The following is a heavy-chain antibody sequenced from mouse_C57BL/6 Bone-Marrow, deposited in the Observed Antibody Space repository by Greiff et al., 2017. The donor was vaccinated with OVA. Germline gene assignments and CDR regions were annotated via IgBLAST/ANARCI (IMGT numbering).Heavy chain of an antibody. Sequence: VMLVESGPELVKPGASVKLSCKASGYTFTRYDINWVKQRPGQGLEWIGWIYPRDGSTKYNEKFKGKATLTVDTSSSTAYMELHSLTSEDSAVYFCARRYGSSYWYFDVWGTGTTVTVSS. J-gene: IGHJ1*03. CDR1: GYTFTRYD. D-gene: IGHD1-1*01. V-gene: IGHV1-85*01. CDR3: ARRYGSSYWYFDV. CDR2: IYPRDGST.